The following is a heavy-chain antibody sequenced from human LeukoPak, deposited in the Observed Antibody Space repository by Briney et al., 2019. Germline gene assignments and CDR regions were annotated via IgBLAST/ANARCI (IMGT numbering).Heavy chain of an antibody. CDR1: VRIFTQYG. CDR2: SCAYNGNR. D-gene: IGHD2-15*01. CDR3: ARDRRSYCRGANCDSGTAY. V-gene: IGHV1-18*01. Sequence: VTVSRMRCVRIFTQYGISGLRQAPARGLEGVGVSCAYNGNRNYAQKIQRRVTMTTDTSTSTANTELRRLRSDDTAVYYCARDRRSYCRGANCDSGTAYWGQATLATVSS. J-gene: IGHJ4*02.